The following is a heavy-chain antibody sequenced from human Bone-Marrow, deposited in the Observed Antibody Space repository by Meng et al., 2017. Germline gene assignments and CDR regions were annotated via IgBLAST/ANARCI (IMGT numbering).Heavy chain of an antibody. D-gene: IGHD3-3*01. Sequence: GESLKISCAASGFTFSSYEMNWVRQAPGKGLEWVSYISSSGSTIYYADSVKGRFTISRDNAKNSLYLRMNSLRAEDTAVYYCARDHSGYDFWSGYSLSYYYYGMAVWGQGNTV. CDR1: GFTFSSYE. CDR3: ARDHSGYDFWSGYSLSYYYYGMAV. V-gene: IGHV3-48*03. J-gene: IGHJ6*01. CDR2: ISSSGSTI.